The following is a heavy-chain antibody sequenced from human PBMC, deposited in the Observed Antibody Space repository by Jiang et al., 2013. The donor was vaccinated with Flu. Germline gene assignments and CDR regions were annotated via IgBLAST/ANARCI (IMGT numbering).Heavy chain of an antibody. D-gene: IGHD2-2*02. CDR1: GFTFSSYA. Sequence: VESGGGLVQPGGSLRLSCAASGFTFSSYAMNWVRQAPGKGLEWVSVISDSGDTIHYADSVKGRFTISRDNSKNTLYLQMNSLRAEDTAVYYCAKYVLPGAIRNFDYWGQGTLVTVSS. CDR2: ISDSGDTI. J-gene: IGHJ4*02. CDR3: AKYVLPGAIRNFDY. V-gene: IGHV3-23*04.